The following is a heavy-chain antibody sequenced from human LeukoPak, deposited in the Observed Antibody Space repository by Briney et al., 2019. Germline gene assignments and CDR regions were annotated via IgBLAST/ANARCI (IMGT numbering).Heavy chain of an antibody. Sequence: PGRSLRLSCAASAFTFSNFGMHWVRQAPGKGREWGAVIWFDGTDRYYADSVKGRFTISRDNSKNTLYLQMNSLRAEDTAVYYCAREGVGATYYFDYWGQGTLVTVSS. D-gene: IGHD1-26*01. J-gene: IGHJ4*02. CDR1: AFTFSNFG. CDR2: IWFDGTDR. CDR3: AREGVGATYYFDY. V-gene: IGHV3-33*01.